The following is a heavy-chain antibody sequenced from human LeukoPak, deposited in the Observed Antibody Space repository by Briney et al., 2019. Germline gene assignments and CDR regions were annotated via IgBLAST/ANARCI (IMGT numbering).Heavy chain of an antibody. CDR1: GFIFSSYT. Sequence: GGSLRLSCAASGFIFSSYTINWVRQAPGKGLEWVSSITSSGGYIYYADSLKGRFTISRDNAKNSVYLQMNSLRAEDTAIYYCARDSDQGIAAAGKFDFWGQGTLVTVSS. CDR3: ARDSDQGIAAAGKFDF. D-gene: IGHD6-13*01. J-gene: IGHJ4*02. CDR2: ITSSGGYI. V-gene: IGHV3-21*01.